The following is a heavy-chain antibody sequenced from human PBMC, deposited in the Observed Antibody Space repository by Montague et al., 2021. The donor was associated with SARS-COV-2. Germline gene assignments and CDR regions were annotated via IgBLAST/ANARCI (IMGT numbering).Heavy chain of an antibody. V-gene: IGHV3-11*06. CDR1: GFTFNSYG. CDR2: INGNGSDT. Sequence: SLRLSCAASGFTFNSYGMIWIRQTPGKGLEWVSDINGNGSDTHYIDSVRGRFTISRDNSENSLYLQMDNLRVEDTAMYYCARDRRRSWWDWGQGTLVTVSS. D-gene: IGHD6-13*01. CDR3: ARDRRRSWWD. J-gene: IGHJ4*02.